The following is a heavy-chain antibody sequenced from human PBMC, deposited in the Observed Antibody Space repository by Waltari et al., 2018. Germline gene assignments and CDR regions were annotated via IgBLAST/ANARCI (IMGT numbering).Heavy chain of an antibody. CDR3: ALWESGWRAFRF. V-gene: IGHV4-59*08. CDR2: IRHTGAT. J-gene: IGHJ4*03. D-gene: IGHD6-19*01. CDR1: GVSVSGYF. Sequence: QVQLQESGPGLVKSSETLSLTCTVSGVSVSGYFWNWIRQAPGTGPVWIGYIRHTGATKQNPSLKSRVTMSVDTARNDFSLRLSSVTAADTAVYYCALWESGWRAFRFWGQGTLGTGSS.